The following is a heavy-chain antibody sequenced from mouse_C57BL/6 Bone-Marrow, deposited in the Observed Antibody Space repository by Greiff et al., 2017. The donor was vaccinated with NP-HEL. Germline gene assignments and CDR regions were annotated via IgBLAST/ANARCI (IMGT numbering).Heavy chain of an antibody. Sequence: VQLQQSGAELARPGASVKLSCKASGYTFTSYGISWVKQRTGQGLEWIGEIYPRSGNTYYNEKFKGKATLTADKSSSTAYMELRSLTSEDSAIYFCARGYGYGRRYFEVWGTGTTVTVSS. J-gene: IGHJ1*03. CDR2: IYPRSGNT. CDR1: GYTFTSYG. CDR3: ARGYGYGRRYFEV. D-gene: IGHD2-2*01. V-gene: IGHV1-81*01.